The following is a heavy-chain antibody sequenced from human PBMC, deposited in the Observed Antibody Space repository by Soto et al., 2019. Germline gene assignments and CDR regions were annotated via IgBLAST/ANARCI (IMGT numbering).Heavy chain of an antibody. D-gene: IGHD7-27*01. J-gene: IGHJ4*02. CDR1: GDSISRGDSA. V-gene: IGHV4-30-4*01. Sequence: QVQLHESGPGLVKPSQTLSLTCTVSGDSISRGDSAWSWIRQSPGEGLEWIGHIYNGGSTYNNPSPNTRXSXAXXVAQNQFSLQLSSVTAADTALYYCARGPSGDKVDYWGQGTLVTVSS. CDR3: ARGPSGDKVDY. CDR2: IYNGGST.